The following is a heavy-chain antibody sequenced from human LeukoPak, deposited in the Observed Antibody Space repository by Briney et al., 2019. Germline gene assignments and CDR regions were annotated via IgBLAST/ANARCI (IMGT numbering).Heavy chain of an antibody. Sequence: PSETLSLTCTVSGGSISSYYWSWIRQPPGKGLEWVGYIYYSGSTNYNPSLKRRVTISVVTSKNQFSLKLSSVTAADTAVYYCARRPSPGAFDIWGQGTMVTVSS. CDR1: GGSISSYY. CDR3: ARRPSPGAFDI. CDR2: IYYSGST. D-gene: IGHD3-10*01. J-gene: IGHJ3*02. V-gene: IGHV4-59*01.